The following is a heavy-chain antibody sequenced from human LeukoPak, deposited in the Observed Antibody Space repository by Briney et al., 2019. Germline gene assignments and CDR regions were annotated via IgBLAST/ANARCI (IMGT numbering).Heavy chain of an antibody. D-gene: IGHD3-22*01. CDR2: INWSGGST. CDR3: ASHASYYYDSSGYRHFDF. V-gene: IGHV3-20*04. Sequence: PGGSVRLSCVASGLTFEDYALSRVRQAPGKGLEWVSGINWSGGSTGYADSVKGRFTISRDNAKNSLYLQMNSLRAEDTALYYCASHASYYYDSSGYRHFDFWGQGTLVTVSS. J-gene: IGHJ4*02. CDR1: GLTFEDYA.